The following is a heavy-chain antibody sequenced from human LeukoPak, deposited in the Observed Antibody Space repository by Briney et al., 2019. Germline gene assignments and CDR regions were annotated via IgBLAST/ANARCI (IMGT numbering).Heavy chain of an antibody. CDR2: VSAGGDNT. CDR1: GFTFSNYA. J-gene: IGHJ3*02. D-gene: IGHD2-2*01. Sequence: GGSLRLSCAASGFTFSNYAMNWVRQAPGKGLEWVSSVSAGGDNTYYADSVKGRFTISRDNSKSTLSLQMSSLRAEDTGVYYCAREGYTSDYAGAFDIWGQGSVVTVSS. V-gene: IGHV3-23*01. CDR3: AREGYTSDYAGAFDI.